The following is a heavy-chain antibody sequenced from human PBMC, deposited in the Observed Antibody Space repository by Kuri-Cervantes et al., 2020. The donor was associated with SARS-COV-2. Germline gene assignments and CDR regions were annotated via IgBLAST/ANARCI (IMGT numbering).Heavy chain of an antibody. CDR3: AKDRNPSWIQAWFDY. V-gene: IGHV3-30*18. J-gene: IGHJ4*02. CDR1: GFTFSSYG. CDR2: ISYDGSNK. Sequence: GESLKISCAASGFTFSSYGMHWVRQAPGKGLEWVAVISYDGSNKYYADSVKGRFTISRDNSKNTLYLQMNSLRAEDTAVYYCAKDRNPSWIQAWFDYWGQGTLVT. D-gene: IGHD5-18*01.